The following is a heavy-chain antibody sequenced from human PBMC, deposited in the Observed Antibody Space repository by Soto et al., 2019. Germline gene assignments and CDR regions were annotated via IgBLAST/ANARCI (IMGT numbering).Heavy chain of an antibody. CDR3: AHPRGYAIVNAVEI. CDR2: ISKTGVST. CDR1: GFACSTYA. J-gene: IGHJ1*01. Sequence: QPGGALRLACSDSGFACSTYAMNLVRQAPGKGRDWVSAISKTGVSTYYAESVRGRFTISRDNSINSLYLQMSGLRTEDTAVHYCAHPRGYAIVNAVEIRGQ. V-gene: IGHV3-23*01. D-gene: IGHD3-16*02.